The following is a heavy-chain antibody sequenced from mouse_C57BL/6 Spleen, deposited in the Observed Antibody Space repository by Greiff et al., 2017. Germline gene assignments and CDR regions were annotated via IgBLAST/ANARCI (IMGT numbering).Heavy chain of an antibody. CDR2: IRNKANGYTT. J-gene: IGHJ1*03. Sequence: EVQLVESGGGLVQPGGSLSLSCAASGFTFTDYYMSWVRQPPGKALEWLGFIRNKANGYTTEYSASVKGRFTISRDNFQRILYLQMNALRAEDSATYYCARYYYGSSYWYFDVWGTGTTVTVSS. D-gene: IGHD1-1*01. CDR1: GFTFTDYY. CDR3: ARYYYGSSYWYFDV. V-gene: IGHV7-3*01.